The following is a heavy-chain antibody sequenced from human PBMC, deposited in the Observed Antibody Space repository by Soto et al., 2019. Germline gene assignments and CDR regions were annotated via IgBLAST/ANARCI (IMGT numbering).Heavy chain of an antibody. D-gene: IGHD2-15*01. CDR2: IIPIFGTE. CDR3: GREVVVAATGWFDP. V-gene: IGHV1-69*12. CDR1: GGTFSSYA. Sequence: QVQLVQSGAEVKKPGSSVKVSCKASGGTFSSYAISWVRQAPGQGLEWMGGIIPIFGTENYAQKLPGRVTITGDESTSTAYMELSSLRSEDTAVYYCGREVVVAATGWFDPWGQGTLVTVSS. J-gene: IGHJ5*02.